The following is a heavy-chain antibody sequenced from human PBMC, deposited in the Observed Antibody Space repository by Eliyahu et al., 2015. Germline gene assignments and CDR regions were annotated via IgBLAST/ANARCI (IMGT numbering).Heavy chain of an antibody. Sequence: QVQLQQSGPGLVKPSQTLSVTXAISGDXXXSNSAAWNWXRQSPSRGLEWLGRAYYRSKWYNDYAVSVKSRITINPDTSKNQFSLQLNSVTPEDTAVYYCARKTGASFFDLWGRGTLVTVSS. CDR2: AYYRSKWYN. J-gene: IGHJ2*01. D-gene: IGHD7-27*01. V-gene: IGHV6-1*01. CDR3: ARKTGASFFDL. CDR1: GDXXXSNSAA.